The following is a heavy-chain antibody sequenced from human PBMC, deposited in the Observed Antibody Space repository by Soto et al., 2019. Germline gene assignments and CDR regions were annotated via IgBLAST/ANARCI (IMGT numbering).Heavy chain of an antibody. CDR3: ARHIPTTVTSWGYYYYGMDV. D-gene: IGHD4-4*01. Sequence: PGESLKISCKGSGYSFTSYGIGWVRQMPGKGLEWMGIIYPGDSDTRYSPSFQGQVTISADKSISTAYLQWSSLKASDTAMYYCARHIPTTVTSWGYYYYGMDVWGQGTTVTVSS. J-gene: IGHJ6*02. CDR2: IYPGDSDT. CDR1: GYSFTSYG. V-gene: IGHV5-51*01.